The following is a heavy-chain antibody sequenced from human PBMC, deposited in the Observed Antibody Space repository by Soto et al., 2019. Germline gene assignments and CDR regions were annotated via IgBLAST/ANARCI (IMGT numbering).Heavy chain of an antibody. CDR2: TYYNGDT. CDR1: DDSFRGAEYY. CDR3: ARGPAYIDGWRTFDL. D-gene: IGHD6-19*01. J-gene: IGHJ4*02. Sequence: VLLQESGPGLLRPSETLSLTCTVSDDSFRGAEYYWSWIRQPLVKGPEWIGYTYYNGDTKYNPALRSRVTMSEDTSKNQFSLRRSSVTAADTAVYFCARGPAYIDGWRTFDLWGRGILVTVSS. V-gene: IGHV4-61*08.